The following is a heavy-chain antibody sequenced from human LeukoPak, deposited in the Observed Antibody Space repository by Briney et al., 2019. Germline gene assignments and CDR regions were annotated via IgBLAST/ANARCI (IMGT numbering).Heavy chain of an antibody. D-gene: IGHD3-22*01. J-gene: IGHJ4*02. Sequence: AGGSLRLSCAASGFTFSTYEMNWVRQAPGKGLEWVSYISSTGSNIYYADSMKGRFTISRDNAKNSLYLQMNSLRAEDTAVYYCARDFSGYSSSLDYWGQGTLVTVSS. CDR2: ISSTGSNI. CDR3: ARDFSGYSSSLDY. V-gene: IGHV3-48*03. CDR1: GFTFSTYE.